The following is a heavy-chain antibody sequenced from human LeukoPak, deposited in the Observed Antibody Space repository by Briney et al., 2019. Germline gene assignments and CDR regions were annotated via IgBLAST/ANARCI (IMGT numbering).Heavy chain of an antibody. CDR2: IYYSGST. CDR3: ARGKVNWNY. CDR1: GGSTNNSTYY. Sequence: PSETLSLTCTVSGGSTNNSTYYWAWIRQPPGKGLEWIGYIYYSGSTYYNPSLKSRVTISVDTSKNQFSLKLSSVTAADTAVYYCARGKVNWNYWGQGTLVTVSS. J-gene: IGHJ4*02. V-gene: IGHV4-30-4*08. D-gene: IGHD1-1*01.